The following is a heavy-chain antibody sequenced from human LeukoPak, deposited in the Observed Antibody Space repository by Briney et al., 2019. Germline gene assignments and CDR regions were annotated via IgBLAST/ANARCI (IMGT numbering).Heavy chain of an antibody. V-gene: IGHV4-59*08. J-gene: IGHJ5*02. CDR1: GGSISSYY. D-gene: IGHD3-3*01. CDR2: IYYSGSS. CDR3: ARLGLYYDFWSGNARWFDP. Sequence: SETLSLTCTVSGGSISSYYWSWIRQPPGKGLEWIGDIYYSGSSNYNPSLKSRVTISVDTSKNQFSLKLSSVTAADTAVYYCARLGLYYDFWSGNARWFDPWGQGTLVTVSS.